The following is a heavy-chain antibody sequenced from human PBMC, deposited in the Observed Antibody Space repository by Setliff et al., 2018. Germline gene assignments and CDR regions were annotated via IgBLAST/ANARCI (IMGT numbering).Heavy chain of an antibody. Sequence: ASVKVSCKASGYTFTNYGITWVRQAPGQGLEWMAWISAYDGNTKYTLKLQGRVTLTTDTPTTTAYMDLRGLRSDDTAVYYCARTPPNRGLSNGWYVDYWGQGTMVTVSS. D-gene: IGHD6-19*01. CDR2: ISAYDGNT. CDR1: GYTFTNYG. J-gene: IGHJ4*02. V-gene: IGHV1-18*01. CDR3: ARTPPNRGLSNGWYVDY.